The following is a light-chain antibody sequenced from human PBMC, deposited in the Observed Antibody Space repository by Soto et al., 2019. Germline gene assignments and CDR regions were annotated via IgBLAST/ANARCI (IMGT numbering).Light chain of an antibody. CDR1: QSFRGL. J-gene: IGKJ5*01. Sequence: VLTQSPVTLSLSPGERATLSCRASQSFRGLLAWYQQKPGQAPRLLIYDAYNRATGIPPRFSGSGAGTDFTLTISSLEPEDSAVYYCQQRHMWPITFGQGTRLEIK. V-gene: IGKV3-11*01. CDR2: DAY. CDR3: QQRHMWPIT.